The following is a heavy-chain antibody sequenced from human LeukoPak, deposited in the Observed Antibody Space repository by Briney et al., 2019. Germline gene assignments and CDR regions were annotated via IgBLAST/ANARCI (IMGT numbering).Heavy chain of an antibody. CDR1: GFTFSSYS. V-gene: IGHV3-21*01. CDR2: ISSSSSYI. Sequence: GGSLRLSCAASGFTFSSYSMNWVRQDPGKGLEWVSSISSSSSYIYYADSVKGRFTISRDNAKNSLYLQMNSLRAEDTAVYYCARNLGVRAFDIWGQGTMVTVSS. CDR3: ARNLGVRAFDI. J-gene: IGHJ3*02. D-gene: IGHD3-16*01.